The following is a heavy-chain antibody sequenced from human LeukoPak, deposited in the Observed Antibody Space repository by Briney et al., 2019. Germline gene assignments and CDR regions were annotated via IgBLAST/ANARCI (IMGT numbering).Heavy chain of an antibody. CDR1: GFTFSSYS. D-gene: IGHD1-26*01. J-gene: IGHJ4*02. CDR2: ISGSGGST. V-gene: IGHV3-23*01. Sequence: GGSLRLSCAASGFTFSSYSMNWVRQAPGKGLEWVSAISGSGGSTYYADSVKGRFTISRDNSKNTLYLQMNSLRAEDTAVYYCAKAEGELLLDYWGQGTLVTVSS. CDR3: AKAEGELLLDY.